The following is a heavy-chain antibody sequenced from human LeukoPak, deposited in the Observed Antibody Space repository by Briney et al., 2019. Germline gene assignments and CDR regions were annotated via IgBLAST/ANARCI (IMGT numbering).Heavy chain of an antibody. Sequence: GGSLRLSCAASGFTFDDYEMSWVRQAPGKGLEWVSGINWNGGSTGYADSVKGRFTISRDNAKNSLYLQMNSLRAEDTALYYCARDKGPYYFDQWGQGTLLTVSS. CDR2: INWNGGST. CDR3: ARDKGPYYFDQ. CDR1: GFTFDDYE. V-gene: IGHV3-20*04. J-gene: IGHJ4*02.